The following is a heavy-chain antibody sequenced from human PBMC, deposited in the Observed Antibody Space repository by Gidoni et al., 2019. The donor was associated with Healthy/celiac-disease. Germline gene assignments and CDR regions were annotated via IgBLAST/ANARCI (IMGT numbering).Heavy chain of an antibody. J-gene: IGHJ4*02. CDR2: ISWDGGST. Sequence: EVQLVESGGVVVQPGGSRRLSCAASGFTFDDYTLHWVRQAPGKGLEWVSLISWDGGSTYYADSVKGRFTISRDNSKNSLYLQMNSLRTEDTALYYCAKGTALEMATISGFDYWGQGTLVTVSS. V-gene: IGHV3-43*01. D-gene: IGHD5-12*01. CDR3: AKGTALEMATISGFDY. CDR1: GFTFDDYT.